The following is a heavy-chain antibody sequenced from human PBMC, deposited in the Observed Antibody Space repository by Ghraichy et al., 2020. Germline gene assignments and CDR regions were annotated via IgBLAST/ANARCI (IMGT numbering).Heavy chain of an antibody. J-gene: IGHJ5*02. CDR2: INHSGST. D-gene: IGHD2-21*02. Sequence: SETLSLTCAVYGGSFSGYYWSWIRQPPGKGLEWIGEINHSGSTNYNPSLKSRVTISVDTSKNQFSLKLSSVTAADTAVYYCARGFLRVVVTATPHSNWFDPWGQGTLVTVSS. CDR1: GGSFSGYY. CDR3: ARGFLRVVVTATPHSNWFDP. V-gene: IGHV4-34*01.